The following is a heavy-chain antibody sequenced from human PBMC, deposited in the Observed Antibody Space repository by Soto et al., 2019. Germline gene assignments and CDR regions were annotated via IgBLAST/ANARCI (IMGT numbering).Heavy chain of an antibody. CDR3: ASPVTRRIRIEY. D-gene: IGHD4-17*01. V-gene: IGHV4-31*03. CDR2: ISYSGST. Sequence: SETLSLTCTVSGGSISSGGYYWSWIRQHPGKGLEWIGYISYSGSTYYNPSLKSRVTISVDTSKNQFSLKLSSVTAAATALYDSASPVTRRIRIEYRGRGTPAT. CDR1: GGSISSGGYY. J-gene: IGHJ1*01.